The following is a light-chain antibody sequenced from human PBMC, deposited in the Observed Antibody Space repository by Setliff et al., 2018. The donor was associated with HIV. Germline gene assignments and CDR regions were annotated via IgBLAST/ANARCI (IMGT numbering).Light chain of an antibody. V-gene: IGLV2-23*02. CDR3: CSYGGSSTYVI. CDR1: SSDVGSYNL. CDR2: GVN. J-gene: IGLJ2*01. Sequence: QSALTQPASVSGSPGQSITISCTGTSSDVGSYNLVSWYQQDPGKAPKLLIYGVNKRPSGVSNRFSGSKSGNTASLTISGLQTEDEADYYCCSYGGSSTYVIFGGGTKVTVL.